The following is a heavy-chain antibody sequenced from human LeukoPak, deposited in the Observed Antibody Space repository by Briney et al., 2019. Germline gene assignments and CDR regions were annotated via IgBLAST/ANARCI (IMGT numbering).Heavy chain of an antibody. Sequence: TGGSLRLSCAASGFTFSSYWMHWVRQAPGKGLVWVSRINSDGSSTSYADSVKGRFTISGDDAKNTLYLQMNSLRAEDTAVYYCASSRGWLQPDYWGQGTLVTVSS. D-gene: IGHD5-24*01. V-gene: IGHV3-74*01. CDR2: INSDGSST. CDR3: ASSRGWLQPDY. CDR1: GFTFSSYW. J-gene: IGHJ4*02.